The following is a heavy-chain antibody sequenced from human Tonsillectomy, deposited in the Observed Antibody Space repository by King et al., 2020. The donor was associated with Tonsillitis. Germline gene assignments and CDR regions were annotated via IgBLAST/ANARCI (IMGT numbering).Heavy chain of an antibody. CDR1: GFSLSTSGMC. Sequence: VTLQESGPALVKPTQTLTLTCTFSGFSLSTSGMCVSWIRQPPGKALEWLARIDWDDDKYYSTSLKTRLTISKDTSKNQVVLTMTNMDPVDTATYYCARIRAYDSSGYYGDYWGQGTLVTVSS. J-gene: IGHJ4*02. CDR2: IDWDDDK. D-gene: IGHD3-22*01. CDR3: ARIRAYDSSGYYGDY. V-gene: IGHV2-70*15.